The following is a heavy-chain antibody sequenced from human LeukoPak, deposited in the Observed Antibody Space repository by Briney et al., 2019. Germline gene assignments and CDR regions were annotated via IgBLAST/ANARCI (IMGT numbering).Heavy chain of an antibody. V-gene: IGHV3-30*02. J-gene: IGHJ4*02. CDR2: IRYDGSNK. CDR3: AKFVLRYFDFDY. Sequence: PGGSLRLSCAASGFTFSSYGMHWVRQAPGKGLEWVAFIRYDGSNKYYADSVKGRFTISRDNSKNTLYLQMNSLRAEDTAVYYCAKFVLRYFDFDYWGQGTLVTVSS. CDR1: GFTFSSYG. D-gene: IGHD3-9*01.